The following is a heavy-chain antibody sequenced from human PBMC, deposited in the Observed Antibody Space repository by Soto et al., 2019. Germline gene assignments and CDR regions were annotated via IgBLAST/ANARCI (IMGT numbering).Heavy chain of an antibody. D-gene: IGHD3-9*01. Sequence: GASVKVSCKASGGTFSSYTISWVRQAPGQGLEWMGRIIPILGIANYAQKFQGRVTITADKSKNTLYLQMNSLRAEDTAIDSCAKELLIPLDWGQGTLVTVSS. CDR1: GGTFSSYT. CDR2: IIPILGIA. J-gene: IGHJ4*02. CDR3: AKELLIPLD. V-gene: IGHV1-69*04.